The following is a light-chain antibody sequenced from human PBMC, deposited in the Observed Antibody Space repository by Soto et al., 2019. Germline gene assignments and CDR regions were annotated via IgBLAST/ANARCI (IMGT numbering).Light chain of an antibody. CDR2: EVS. V-gene: IGKV2D-29*02. J-gene: IGKJ5*01. CDR3: MQSTQLPPT. Sequence: DVVMTQTPLSLSVTPGQAASISCKSSQSLLHITGETFLFWYLQKQGQSQQXXIYEVSTRVSGVPDRFSGSGSGTDFTIEISRVETDDVGIYYCMQSTQLPPTFGQGTRLEIK. CDR1: QSLLHITGETF.